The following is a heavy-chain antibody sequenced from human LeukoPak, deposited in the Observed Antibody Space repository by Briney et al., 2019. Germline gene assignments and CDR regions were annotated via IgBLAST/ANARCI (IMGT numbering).Heavy chain of an antibody. CDR1: GFTFSSYS. CDR2: IISSSSYI. Sequence: GGSLRLSCAASGFTFSSYSMNWVRQAPGKGLEWVSSIISSSSYIYYADSVKGRFTISRDNAKNSLYLQMNSLRAEDTAVYYCARDRGETDHFLGYWGQGTLVTVSS. D-gene: IGHD3-10*01. J-gene: IGHJ4*02. CDR3: ARDRGETDHFLGY. V-gene: IGHV3-21*01.